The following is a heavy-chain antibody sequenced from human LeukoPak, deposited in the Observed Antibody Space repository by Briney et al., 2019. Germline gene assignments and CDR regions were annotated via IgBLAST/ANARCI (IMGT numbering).Heavy chain of an antibody. V-gene: IGHV4-59*08. D-gene: IGHD5-24*01. Sequence: SETLSLTCTVSGGSISSYCWSWIRQPPGKGLEWIGYIYYSGSTNYNPSLKSRVTISVDTSKNQFSLKLSSVTAADTAVYYCATYGYKDAFDIWGQGTMVTVSS. CDR3: ATYGYKDAFDI. CDR2: IYYSGST. CDR1: GGSISSYC. J-gene: IGHJ3*02.